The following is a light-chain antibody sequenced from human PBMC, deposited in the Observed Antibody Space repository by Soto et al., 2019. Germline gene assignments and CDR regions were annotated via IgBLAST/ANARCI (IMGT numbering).Light chain of an antibody. CDR3: SSYTSSSTYV. Sequence: HSALTQPPSVCGSPGQSVTISCTGTSSDVGSYNRVSWYQQPPGTAPKLMIYEVSNRPSGVPDRFSGSKSGNTASLTISGLQAEDEADYYCSSYTSSSTYVFGTGIKVTVL. J-gene: IGLJ1*01. V-gene: IGLV2-18*02. CDR2: EVS. CDR1: SSDVGSYNR.